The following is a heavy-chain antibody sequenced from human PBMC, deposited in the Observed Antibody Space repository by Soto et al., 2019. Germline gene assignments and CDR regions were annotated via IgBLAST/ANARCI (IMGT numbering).Heavy chain of an antibody. J-gene: IGHJ6*02. CDR1: DGSISGYY. Sequence: SETRSLTCTVSDGSISGYYCSWIRQPPGKGLEWIGYMYKTGSTVYNPSFKSRVTISVDTSKNQFSLKLNSVTAADTAVYYCARDLWGYCGTDCYPLDVWGQGTTVTVS. D-gene: IGHD2-21*02. V-gene: IGHV4-59*01. CDR2: MYKTGST. CDR3: ARDLWGYCGTDCYPLDV.